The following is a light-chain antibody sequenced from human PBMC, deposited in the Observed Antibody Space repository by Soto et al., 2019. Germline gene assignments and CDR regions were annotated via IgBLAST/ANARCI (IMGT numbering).Light chain of an antibody. Sequence: QSVLTQPASVSGSPGQSITISCTGTSSDVGGYNYVSWYQQHPGKAPKLMIYDVGNRPSGVSNRFSGSKSGNTASLTISGLQPEDEADYYCCSYTSSSTRVFGNGTKVTV. J-gene: IGLJ1*01. CDR3: CSYTSSSTRV. CDR2: DVG. V-gene: IGLV2-14*01. CDR1: SSDVGGYNY.